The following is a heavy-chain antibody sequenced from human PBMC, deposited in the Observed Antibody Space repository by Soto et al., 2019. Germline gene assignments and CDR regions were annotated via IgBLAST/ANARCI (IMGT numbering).Heavy chain of an antibody. CDR3: TRDSGGSDAY. J-gene: IGHJ4*02. CDR2: INTDGSIT. CDR1: GFTFSSYW. V-gene: IGHV3-74*01. D-gene: IGHD2-15*01. Sequence: GGSLRLSCAASGFTFSSYWMHWVRQVPGKGLVWVSRINTDGSITSHADSVKGRFTISSDNAKNTLYLQMNSLRADDTAVYYCTRDSGGSDAYWGQGALVTVSS.